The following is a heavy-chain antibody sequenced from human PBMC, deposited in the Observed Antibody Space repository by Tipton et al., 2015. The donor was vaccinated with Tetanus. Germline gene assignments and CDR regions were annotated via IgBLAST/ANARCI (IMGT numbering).Heavy chain of an antibody. CDR2: ISSDGSKT. J-gene: IGHJ4*02. D-gene: IGHD6-25*01. V-gene: IGHV3-30-3*01. CDR3: ASGSALDY. CDR1: GFTLNNFV. Sequence: QVQLVQSGGGVVQPGKSRTLSCAASGFTLNNFVMFWVRQRPGKGLEWVAFISSDGSKTDYADSVQGRFTISRDTADNTLFLQMNSLRGDDTAVYYCASGSALDYWGQGTVVTVSS.